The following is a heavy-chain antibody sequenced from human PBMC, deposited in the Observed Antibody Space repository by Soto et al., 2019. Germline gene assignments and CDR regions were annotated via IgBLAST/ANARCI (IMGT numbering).Heavy chain of an antibody. CDR3: VXXQYYFDY. CDR2: ISYDGSNK. D-gene: IGHD2-21*01. J-gene: IGHJ4*02. Sequence: QVQLVESGGGVVQPGRSLRLSCAASGFPFSSYGMHWVRXXXGKGLEWVAVISYDGSNKYYADSVKGRFTISRDNSASXLXXXXXXXXXXXXALYYCVXXQYYFDYRGQGTLVTVSP. V-gene: IGHV3-30*03. CDR1: GFPFSSYG.